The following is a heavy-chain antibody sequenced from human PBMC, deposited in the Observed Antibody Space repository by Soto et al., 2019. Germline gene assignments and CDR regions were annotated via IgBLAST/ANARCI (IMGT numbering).Heavy chain of an antibody. J-gene: IGHJ4*02. CDR3: ARGVVVVVGAAEVILYY. Sequence: EVQLVESGGGLVQPGGSLRLSCAASGFTFSRYSMNWVRQAPGKGLEWVSYISSTSSTIYYADSVKGRFTISRDNAKKALYLQMNSLRDEDTAVYYCARGVVVVVGAAEVILYYWGQVTLVTVSS. V-gene: IGHV3-48*02. CDR2: ISSTSSTI. D-gene: IGHD2-15*01. CDR1: GFTFSRYS.